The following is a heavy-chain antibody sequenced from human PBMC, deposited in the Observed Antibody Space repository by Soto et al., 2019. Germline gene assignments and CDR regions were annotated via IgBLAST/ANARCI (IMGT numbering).Heavy chain of an antibody. CDR3: ARDRTRSLFPKYWYFDL. Sequence: QVQIVQSGAEVKKPGASVKVSCKAPGYTFRGYSMHWVRQAPGQRLEWMGWIFIGNGETKYSQNFQDRVTMTRDTSAATVYMELSNLTSEDTAVYYCARDRTRSLFPKYWYFDLWGRGTLVTV. V-gene: IGHV1-3*04. CDR2: IFIGNGET. J-gene: IGHJ2*01. CDR1: GYTFRGYS.